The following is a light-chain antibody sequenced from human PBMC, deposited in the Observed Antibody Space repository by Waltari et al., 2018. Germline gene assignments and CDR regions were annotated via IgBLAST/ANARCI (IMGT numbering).Light chain of an antibody. J-gene: IGLJ1*01. Sequence: QSALTQPASVSGSPGQSITISCTGTSSDIGKFNHVSWYQQHPGKAPKLIIFEDDKRPFGVPSRFSASKSGNTASLIIAGLQVDDEADYFCCSYAGDVTYVFGAGTKVTVL. V-gene: IGLV2-23*01. CDR3: CSYAGDVTYV. CDR2: EDD. CDR1: SSDIGKFNH.